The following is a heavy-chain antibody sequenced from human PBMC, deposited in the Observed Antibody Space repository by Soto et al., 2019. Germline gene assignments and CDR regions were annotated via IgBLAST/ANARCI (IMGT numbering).Heavy chain of an antibody. Sequence: EVQLVESGGGLVQPGWSLRLSCAASGFGFNGYDMHWVRQAPGKNLEWVAAISTAGDTYYLGSVMGRFTISREDAKNSLSLQMNSLRVGDTAVYYCARGGDRFDGMDVWGQGTTVTVSS. CDR3: ARGGDRFDGMDV. J-gene: IGHJ6*02. D-gene: IGHD3-16*01. CDR1: GFGFNGYD. CDR2: ISTAGDT. V-gene: IGHV3-13*01.